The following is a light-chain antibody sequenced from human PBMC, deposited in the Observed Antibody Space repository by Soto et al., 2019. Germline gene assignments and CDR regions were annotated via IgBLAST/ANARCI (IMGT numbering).Light chain of an antibody. V-gene: IGLV2-14*03. CDR2: GVS. CDR3: ASSTATNTLVV. Sequence: QAASVSGSPGQSITISCTGTSSDIGFYDFVSWYQHHPGKAPKLLIYGVSHRPSGVSIRFSGSKSVNTASLTISGLQAEDEADYFCASSTATNTLVVFGGGTKVTVL. CDR1: SSDIGFYDF. J-gene: IGLJ2*01.